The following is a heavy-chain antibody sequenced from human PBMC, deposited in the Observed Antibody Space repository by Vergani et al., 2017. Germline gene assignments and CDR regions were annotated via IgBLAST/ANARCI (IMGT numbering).Heavy chain of an antibody. CDR1: VGTLRIYA. J-gene: IGHJ3*02. V-gene: IGHV1-69*01. Sequence: QVQLVQSGAEVTKPGSSVKVSCKASVGTLRIYAISCVRQAPGQGLEWMGGIIPIFGTANYAQKYQGRVTITADESTSTAYMELSSLRSEDTAVYDCARARNIVVVTAANPAFDIWGQGTMVTVSS. CDR2: IIPIFGTA. D-gene: IGHD2-2*01. CDR3: ARARNIVVVTAANPAFDI.